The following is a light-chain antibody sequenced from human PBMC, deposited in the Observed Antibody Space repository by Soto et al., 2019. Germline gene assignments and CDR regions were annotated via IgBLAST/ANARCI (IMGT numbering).Light chain of an antibody. CDR1: QNIERW. V-gene: IGKV1-5*01. CDR3: QQFKSGTWT. Sequence: DIQMTQSPSTLSASVEDRETIHCRASQNIERWLAWYQQKPGKAPKLLLYDVSSLESGVPSRFSGSGSGTEFILTINVLQPDEFATYFCQQFKSGTWTFGQGTKVDIK. CDR2: DVS. J-gene: IGKJ1*01.